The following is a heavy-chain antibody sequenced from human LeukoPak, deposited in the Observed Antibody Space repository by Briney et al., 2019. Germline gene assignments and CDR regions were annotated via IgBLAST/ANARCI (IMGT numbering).Heavy chain of an antibody. Sequence: GGSLRLSCAVSGFSFSTYWMSWVRQAQGKGLEWVANIKQDGSEKYYVDSAKGRFTISRDNAKNSLYLQMNSLRAEDTAVYYCATDLGSSRPNLWGQGILVTVSS. CDR1: GFSFSTYW. CDR2: IKQDGSEK. CDR3: ATDLGSSRPNL. D-gene: IGHD6-13*01. J-gene: IGHJ4*02. V-gene: IGHV3-7*01.